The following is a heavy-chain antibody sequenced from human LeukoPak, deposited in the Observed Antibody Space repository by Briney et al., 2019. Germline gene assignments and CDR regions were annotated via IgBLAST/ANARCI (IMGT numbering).Heavy chain of an antibody. CDR1: GFTFPNSW. D-gene: IGHD2-15*01. CDR3: ARVGGSWELIL. V-gene: IGHV3-7*01. Sequence: GGSLRLSCAASGFTFPNSWMSWVRQAPGTGLDSGENIRKDGSEKFYVDSVKGRFTISRDNDKGSLYLQMNSLRGEDTAVYFCARVGGSWELILWGQGTLVTVS. J-gene: IGHJ4*02. CDR2: IRKDGSEK.